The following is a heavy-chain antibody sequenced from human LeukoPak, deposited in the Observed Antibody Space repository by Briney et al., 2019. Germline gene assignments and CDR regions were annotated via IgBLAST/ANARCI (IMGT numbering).Heavy chain of an antibody. Sequence: GGSLRLSCAASGFTCSSYSINWVRQAPGKGLEWVSSIDSSSSYIYYADSVKGRFTISRDNAKNSLFLQMNSLRVEDTAVYYCARPGITGTMGYGAFDIWGQGARVTVSS. CDR3: ARPGITGTMGYGAFDI. CDR1: GFTCSSYS. D-gene: IGHD1-7*01. CDR2: IDSSSSYI. J-gene: IGHJ3*02. V-gene: IGHV3-21*04.